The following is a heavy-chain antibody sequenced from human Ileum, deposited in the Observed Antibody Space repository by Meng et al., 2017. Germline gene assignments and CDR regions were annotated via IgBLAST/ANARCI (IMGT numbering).Heavy chain of an antibody. CDR1: GYTCSRYS. CDR2: ISAYIGSK. Sequence: QVQLVQSGAEVKKPGASVKGSCKTSGYTCSRYSNSWVRQAPGKGFEWKGWISAYIGSKNYAQKSQGRDTMTTDTPTSTAYRELRSLRSDATAVYYCAREGGRGGGDLDDWGQGTLVTVSS. D-gene: IGHD3-16*01. V-gene: IGHV1-18*01. J-gene: IGHJ1*01. CDR3: AREGGRGGGDLDD.